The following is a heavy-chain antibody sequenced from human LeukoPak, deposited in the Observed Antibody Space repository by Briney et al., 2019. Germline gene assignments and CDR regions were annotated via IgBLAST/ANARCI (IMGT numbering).Heavy chain of an antibody. CDR3: ARDDTSTAYGNWFDP. CDR1: GDSVSSDSAA. V-gene: IGHV6-1*01. J-gene: IGHJ5*02. Sequence: SQTLSLTCAISGDSVSSDSAAWNWIRQSPSRGLEWLGRTYYRSNWYNDYAVSVKSRITINPDTSKNQFSLQLDSVTPEDTALYYCARDDTSTAYGNWFDPWGQGTLVTVSS. D-gene: IGHD3-9*01. CDR2: TYYRSNWYN.